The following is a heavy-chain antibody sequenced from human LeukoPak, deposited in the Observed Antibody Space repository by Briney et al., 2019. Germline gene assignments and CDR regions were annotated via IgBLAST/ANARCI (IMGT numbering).Heavy chain of an antibody. V-gene: IGHV4-34*01. CDR3: ASNEYSYGLDY. J-gene: IGHJ4*02. CDR1: GGSFSGYY. Sequence: SETLSLTCAVYGGSFSGYYWSWIRQPPGKGLEWIGEINHSGSTNYNPSLNSRVTISVDTSKNQFSLKLSSVTAADTAVYYCASNEYSYGLDYWGQGTLVTVSS. CDR2: INHSGST. D-gene: IGHD5-18*01.